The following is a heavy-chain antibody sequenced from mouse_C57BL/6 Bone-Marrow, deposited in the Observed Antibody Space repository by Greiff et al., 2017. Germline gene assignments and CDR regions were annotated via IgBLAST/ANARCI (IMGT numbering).Heavy chain of an antibody. D-gene: IGHD2-10*02. CDR2: IDPSDSYT. V-gene: IGHV1-50*01. CDR1: GYTFTSYW. CDR3: AREGYGPFGY. Sequence: VQLQQPGAELVKPGASVKLSCKASGYTFTSYWMQWVKQRPGQGLEWIGAIDPSDSYTNYNQKFKGKATLTVDTSSSTAYMQLSSLTSEDSAVYYCAREGYGPFGYWGQGTTLTVSS. J-gene: IGHJ2*01.